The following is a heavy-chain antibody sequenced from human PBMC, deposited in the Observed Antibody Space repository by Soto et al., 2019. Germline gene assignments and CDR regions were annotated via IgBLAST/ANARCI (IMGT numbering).Heavy chain of an antibody. CDR3: AREYATEYSSSPAGGGTYYYYGMDV. V-gene: IGHV3-53*01. J-gene: IGHJ6*02. CDR1: GFTVSSNY. D-gene: IGHD6-6*01. CDR2: IYSGVST. Sequence: GGSLRLSCAASGFTVSSNYMSWVRQAPGKGLEWVSVIYSGVSTYYADSVKGRFTISRDNSKNTLYLQMNSLRAEDTAVYYCAREYATEYSSSPAGGGTYYYYGMDVWGQGTTVTVS.